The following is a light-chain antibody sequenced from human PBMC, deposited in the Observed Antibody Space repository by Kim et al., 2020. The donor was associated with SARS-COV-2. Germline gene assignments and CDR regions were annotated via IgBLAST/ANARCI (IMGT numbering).Light chain of an antibody. CDR1: QSILYISNNKNY. J-gene: IGKJ4*01. CDR2: WAS. V-gene: IGKV4-1*01. Sequence: DIVMTQSPDSLAVSLGERATINCKSSQSILYISNNKNYLAWYQQKPGQPPKLLIYWASTRESGVPDRFSGSGSGTDFTLTISSLQAEDVAVYYCQQYYSTPLTFGGGTKLDI. CDR3: QQYYSTPLT.